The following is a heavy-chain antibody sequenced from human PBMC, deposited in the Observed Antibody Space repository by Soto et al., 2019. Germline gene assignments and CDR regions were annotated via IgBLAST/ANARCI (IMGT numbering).Heavy chain of an antibody. Sequence: GGSLRLSCAASGFTFGSYSMKWVRQAPGKGLEWVSYISSSSSTIYYADSVKGRFTISRDNAKNSLYLQMNSLRAEDTAVYYCATVLLWFGELSRYYYYGMDVWGQGTTVTVSS. CDR1: GFTFGSYS. V-gene: IGHV3-48*01. CDR3: ATVLLWFGELSRYYYYGMDV. D-gene: IGHD3-10*01. CDR2: ISSSSSTI. J-gene: IGHJ6*02.